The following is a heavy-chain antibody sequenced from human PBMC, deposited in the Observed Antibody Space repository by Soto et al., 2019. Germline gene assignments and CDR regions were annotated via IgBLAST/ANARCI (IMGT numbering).Heavy chain of an antibody. D-gene: IGHD3-10*01. CDR3: AKCCLRLRGEYRLGMDV. J-gene: IGHJ6*02. CDR1: GFTFGRYA. V-gene: IGHV3-23*01. Sequence: GGSLRLSCAASGFTFGRYAMSWVRQAPGKGLEWVSAISGSGGSTYYADSVKGRFTISRDNSKNTLYLQMNSLRAEDTAVYYCAKCCLRLRGEYRLGMDVRGQGSTVTVSS. CDR2: ISGSGGST.